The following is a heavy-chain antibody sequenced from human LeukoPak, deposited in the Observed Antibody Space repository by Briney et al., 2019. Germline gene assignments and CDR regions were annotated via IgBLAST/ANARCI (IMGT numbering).Heavy chain of an antibody. J-gene: IGHJ4*02. CDR2: ISYDGSNK. Sequence: GGSLRLSCAASGFTFSSYAMHWVRQAPGKGLEWVAVISYDGSNKYYADSVKGQFTISRDNSKNTLYLQMNSLRAEDTAVYYCARDLYGDYGLDYWGQGTLVTVSS. CDR3: ARDLYGDYGLDY. V-gene: IGHV3-30-3*01. CDR1: GFTFSSYA. D-gene: IGHD4-17*01.